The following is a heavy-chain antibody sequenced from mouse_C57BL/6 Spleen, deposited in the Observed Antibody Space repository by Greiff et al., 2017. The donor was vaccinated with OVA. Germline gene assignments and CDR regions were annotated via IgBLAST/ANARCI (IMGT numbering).Heavy chain of an antibody. CDR2: IDPEAGET. J-gene: IGHJ3*01. V-gene: IGHV14-2*01. Sequence: VQLQQSGAELVQPGASVKLSCTASGFNIKDYYMHWVKQRTEQGLEWMGRIDPEAGETKYDPKFQGKATITADTSSNTAYLQLSSLTSEDTAVYYCARGVGLRRGAWFAYWGQGTLVTVSA. CDR1: GFNIKDYY. D-gene: IGHD2-4*01. CDR3: ARGVGLRRGAWFAY.